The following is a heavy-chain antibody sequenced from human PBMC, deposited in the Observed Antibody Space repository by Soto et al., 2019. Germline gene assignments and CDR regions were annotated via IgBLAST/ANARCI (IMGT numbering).Heavy chain of an antibody. D-gene: IGHD3-22*01. CDR2: IYYSGST. J-gene: IGHJ4*02. CDR1: GGSISSYY. Sequence: SETLSLTCTASGGSISSYYWSWIRQPPGKGLEWIGYIYYSGSTNYNSSLKSRVTISVDTSKNQLSLKLSSVTAADTAVYYCARATYYYDSSGYYGYYFGYWGQGTLVTVSS. CDR3: ARATYYYDSSGYYGYYFGY. V-gene: IGHV4-59*01.